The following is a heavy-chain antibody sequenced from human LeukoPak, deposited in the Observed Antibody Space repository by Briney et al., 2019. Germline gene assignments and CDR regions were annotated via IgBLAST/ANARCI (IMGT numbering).Heavy chain of an antibody. CDR3: ARKYSSSYYYYYGMDV. J-gene: IGHJ6*02. D-gene: IGHD6-6*01. CDR1: GYTFTSYD. V-gene: IGHV1-8*01. Sequence: ASVKVSCKASGYTFTSYDINWVRQATGQGLEWMGWMNPNSGNTGYAQKFQGRVTMTRNTSISTAYMELSSLRSEDTAVYYCARKYSSSYYYYYGMDVWGQGTTVTVSS. CDR2: MNPNSGNT.